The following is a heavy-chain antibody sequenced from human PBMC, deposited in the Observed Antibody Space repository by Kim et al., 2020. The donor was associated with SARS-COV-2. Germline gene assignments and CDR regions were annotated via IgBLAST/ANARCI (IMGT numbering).Heavy chain of an antibody. J-gene: IGHJ4*02. Sequence: GGSLRLSCAASGFTFSSYGMHWVRQAPGKGLEWVAVIWYDGSNKYYADSVKGRFTISRDNSKNTLYLQMNSLRAEDTAVYYCARDRGWLRLGGFDYWGQGTLVTVSS. CDR2: IWYDGSNK. CDR1: GFTFSSYG. CDR3: ARDRGWLRLGGFDY. V-gene: IGHV3-33*01. D-gene: IGHD5-12*01.